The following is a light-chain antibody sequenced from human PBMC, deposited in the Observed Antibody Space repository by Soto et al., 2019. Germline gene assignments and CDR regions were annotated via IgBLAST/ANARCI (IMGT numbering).Light chain of an antibody. CDR3: AAWDDSLNAVV. J-gene: IGLJ2*01. Sequence: QSVLTQPPSASGTPGQWVTISCSGRSSNIGSNTVNWYQQLPGTAPKLLIYSNNQRPSGVPDRFSGSKSGTSASLAISGLQSEDEADYYCAAWDDSLNAVVFGGGTKLTVL. CDR1: SSNIGSNT. CDR2: SNN. V-gene: IGLV1-44*01.